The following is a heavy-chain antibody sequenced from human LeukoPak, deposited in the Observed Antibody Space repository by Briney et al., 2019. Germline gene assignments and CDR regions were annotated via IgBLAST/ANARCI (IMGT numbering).Heavy chain of an antibody. V-gene: IGHV1-46*01. CDR1: GYTFTSYY. CDR2: INPSGGST. J-gene: IGHJ4*02. CDR3: ARDRRDSSGLSEYFDY. D-gene: IGHD3-22*01. Sequence: GASVKVSCKASGYTFTSYYMHWVRHAPGQGLEWMGMINPSGGSTSYAQKFQGRVTMTRDMSTSTVYMELSSLRSEDTAVYYCARDRRDSSGLSEYFDYWGQGTLDTVSS.